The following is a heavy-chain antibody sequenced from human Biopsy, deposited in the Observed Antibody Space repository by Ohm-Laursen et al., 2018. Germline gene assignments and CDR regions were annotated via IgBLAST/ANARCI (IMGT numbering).Heavy chain of an antibody. CDR2: IYGGGFGT. Sequence: SLRLSCSASGFTFSDYAMSWVRQAPGKGLEWVAGIYGGGFGTYYADSVKGRFSISSDNSENTLYLHMNSLIAEETAVYFCAKFEGDPTPSYYFDYWGQGTLVTVSS. D-gene: IGHD3-10*01. V-gene: IGHV3-23*01. CDR1: GFTFSDYA. J-gene: IGHJ4*02. CDR3: AKFEGDPTPSYYFDY.